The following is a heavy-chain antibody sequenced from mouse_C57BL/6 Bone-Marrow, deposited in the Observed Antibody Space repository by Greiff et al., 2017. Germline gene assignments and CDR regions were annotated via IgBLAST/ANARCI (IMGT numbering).Heavy chain of an antibody. Sequence: VQLQESGPELVKPGASVKISCKASGYAFSSSWMNWVKQRPGKGLEWIGRIYPGDGDTNYNGKFKGKATLTADKSSSTAYMQLSSLTSEDSAVYFCARADYYGHFDYWGQGTTLTVSS. J-gene: IGHJ2*01. CDR1: GYAFSSSW. V-gene: IGHV1-82*01. CDR3: ARADYYGHFDY. D-gene: IGHD1-1*01. CDR2: IYPGDGDT.